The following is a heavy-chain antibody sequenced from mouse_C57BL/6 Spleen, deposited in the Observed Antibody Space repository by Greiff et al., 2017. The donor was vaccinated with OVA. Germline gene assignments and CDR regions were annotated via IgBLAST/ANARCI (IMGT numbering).Heavy chain of an antibody. V-gene: IGHV1-82*01. CDR3: ARPLLDY. J-gene: IGHJ2*01. CDR1: GYAFSSSW. Sequence: VKLMESGPELVKPGASVKISCKASGYAFSSSWMNWVKQRPGKGLEWIGRIYPGDGDTNYNGKFKGKATLTADKSSSTAYMQLSSLASEDCAVYYCARPLLDYWGQGTTLTVSS. D-gene: IGHD1-1*01. CDR2: IYPGDGDT.